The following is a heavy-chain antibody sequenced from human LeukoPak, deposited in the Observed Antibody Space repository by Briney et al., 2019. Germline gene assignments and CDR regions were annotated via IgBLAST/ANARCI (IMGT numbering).Heavy chain of an antibody. V-gene: IGHV4-59*01. Sequence: PSETLSLTCTFSGGSISSYYWSWIRQPPGKGLEGIGYIYYRGSTYYNPSLKSRVTISVDTSKNQFSLKLSSVTAADTAVYYCARAVRNCSGGSCYADFDYWGQGTLVTVSS. D-gene: IGHD2-15*01. J-gene: IGHJ4*02. CDR1: GGSISSYY. CDR3: ARAVRNCSGGSCYADFDY. CDR2: IYYRGST.